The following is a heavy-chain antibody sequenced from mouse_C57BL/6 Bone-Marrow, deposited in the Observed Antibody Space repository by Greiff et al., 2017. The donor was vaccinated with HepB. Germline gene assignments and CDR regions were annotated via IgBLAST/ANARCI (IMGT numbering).Heavy chain of an antibody. CDR2: IYPGDGDT. CDR3: ARGAYYGRGTRYAMDY. V-gene: IGHV1-82*01. D-gene: IGHD1-1*01. J-gene: IGHJ4*01. Sequence: VQLQQSGPELVKPGASVKISCKASGYAFSSSWMNWVKQRPGKGLEWIGRIYPGDGDTNYNGKFKGKATLTADKSSSTAYMQLSSLTSEDSAVYFCARGAYYGRGTRYAMDYWGQGTSVTVSS. CDR1: GYAFSSSW.